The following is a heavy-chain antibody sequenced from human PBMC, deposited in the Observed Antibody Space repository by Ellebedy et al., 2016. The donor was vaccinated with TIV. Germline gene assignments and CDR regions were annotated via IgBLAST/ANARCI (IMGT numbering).Heavy chain of an antibody. J-gene: IGHJ3*01. CDR2: IRNKANGSTT. D-gene: IGHD3-10*01. V-gene: IGHV3-72*01. CDR3: ARGQIIFDF. CDR1: GFTFNDFY. Sequence: GESLKISCAASGFTFNDFYMDWVRQAPGKGLEWIGRIRNKANGSTTEYAASVKGRFTCSRDDSKNSMYLQMNSLKIDDTAVYYCARGQIIFDFWGQGTMVTVSS.